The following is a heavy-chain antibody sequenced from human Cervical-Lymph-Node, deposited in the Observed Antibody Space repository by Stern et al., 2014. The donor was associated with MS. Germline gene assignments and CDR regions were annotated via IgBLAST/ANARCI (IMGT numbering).Heavy chain of an antibody. CDR2: TKCDGSEK. Sequence: EVQLVESGGGLVQPGGSLRLSCAASGFIFSNSWMSWVRQAPGKGLEWVANTKCDGSEKNYVDSVKGRFTISRDNAKNTLYLQMNSLRAEDTAMYYCAREGYCDYWGQGTLVTVSS. CDR3: AREGYCDY. D-gene: IGHD2-15*01. J-gene: IGHJ4*02. CDR1: GFIFSNSW. V-gene: IGHV3-7*01.